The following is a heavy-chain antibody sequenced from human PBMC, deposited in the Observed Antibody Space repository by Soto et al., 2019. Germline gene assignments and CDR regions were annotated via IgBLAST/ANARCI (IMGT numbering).Heavy chain of an antibody. CDR3: AGVRAGGGKSGRWFEP. CDR2: MNPNSGNT. V-gene: IGHV1-8*01. J-gene: IGHJ5*02. D-gene: IGHD2-15*01. CDR1: EYTFTSYD. Sequence: QVQLVQSGAEVKKPGASVKVSCKASEYTFTSYDINWVRQATGQGLEWMGWMNPNSGNTGYAQKFQGRLTMTRNTSESTAYRGLTSLRSEDTAVYYCAGVRAGGGKSGRWFEPWGQGTLVTVSS.